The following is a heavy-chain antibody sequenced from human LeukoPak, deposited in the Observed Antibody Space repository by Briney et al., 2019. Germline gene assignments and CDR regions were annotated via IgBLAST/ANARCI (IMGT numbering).Heavy chain of an antibody. J-gene: IGHJ4*02. V-gene: IGHV3-74*01. CDR2: IHSDGTSI. D-gene: IGHD2-15*01. CDR1: GFTFSSYW. Sequence: GGSLRLSCAASGFTFSSYWMHWVRQAPGKGLVWVSRIHSDGTSITYADSVKGRFTISRDNSKNTLYLQMNRLRAEDTAVYYCAPKVVGSTPFDYWGQGTLVTVSS. CDR3: APKVVGSTPFDY.